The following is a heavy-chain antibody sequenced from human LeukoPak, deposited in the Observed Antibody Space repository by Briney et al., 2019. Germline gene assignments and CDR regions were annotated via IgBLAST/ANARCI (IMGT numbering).Heavy chain of an antibody. J-gene: IGHJ4*02. CDR1: GFTFSSYG. CDR2: ISDDGSNK. V-gene: IGHV3-30*18. D-gene: IGHD4-17*01. CDR3: AKEGRYGDYMNN. Sequence: GGSLRLSCAASGFTFSSYGMHWVRQAPGKGLEWVAVISDDGSNKYFADSVKGRFTISRDNSKNTLYLQMNSLRAEDTAVYYCAKEGRYGDYMNNWGQGTLVTVSS.